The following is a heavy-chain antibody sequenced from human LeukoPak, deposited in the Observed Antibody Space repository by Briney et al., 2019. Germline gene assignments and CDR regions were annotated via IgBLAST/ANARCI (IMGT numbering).Heavy chain of an antibody. CDR3: ARGWYDYVWGTNFDY. J-gene: IGHJ4*02. CDR2: IYYSGST. CDR1: GGSISSYY. D-gene: IGHD3-16*01. Sequence: SETLSLTCTVSGGSISSYYWSWIRQPPGEGLEWIGYIYYSGSTNYNPSLKSRVTISVDTSKNQFSLKLSSVTAADTAVYYCARGWYDYVWGTNFDYWGQGTLVTVSS. V-gene: IGHV4-59*01.